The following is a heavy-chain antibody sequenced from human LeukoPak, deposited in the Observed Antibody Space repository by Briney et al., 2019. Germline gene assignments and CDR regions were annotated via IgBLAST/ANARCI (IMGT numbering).Heavy chain of an antibody. CDR1: GYTFTSYW. Sequence: GESLKISCKGSGYTFTSYWIGWVRQMPGKGLEWMGLIYPGASDTKYSPSFQGQVTISADKSISTAYLQWNSLQASDTAMYYCARQEYCSGGSCYTWFDPWGQGTLVIVSS. D-gene: IGHD2-15*01. CDR2: IYPGASDT. CDR3: ARQEYCSGGSCYTWFDP. J-gene: IGHJ5*02. V-gene: IGHV5-51*01.